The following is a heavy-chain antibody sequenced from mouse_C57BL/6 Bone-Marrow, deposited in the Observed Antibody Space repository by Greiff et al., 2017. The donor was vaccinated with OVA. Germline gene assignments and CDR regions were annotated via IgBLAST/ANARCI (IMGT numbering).Heavy chain of an antibody. V-gene: IGHV1-64*01. J-gene: IGHJ4*01. CDR2: IHPNSGST. Sequence: QVQLQQPGAELVKPGASVKLSCKASGYTFTSYWMPWVKQRPGQGLEWIGMIHPNSGSTNYNEKFKSKATLTVDNSSSTAYMQLSSLTSEDSAVYDCEVYYGSSPYAVDYWGQGTSVTVSA. CDR3: EVYYGSSPYAVDY. D-gene: IGHD1-1*01. CDR1: GYTFTSYW.